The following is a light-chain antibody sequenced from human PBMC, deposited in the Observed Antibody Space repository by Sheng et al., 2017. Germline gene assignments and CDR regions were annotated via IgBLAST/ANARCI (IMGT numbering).Light chain of an antibody. CDR1: QNVNRN. Sequence: EIVMTQSPVTLSVSPGERATLSCRASQNVNRNLAWYQQKPGQAPRLLIYGASTRVTSIPARFSGSGSGTDFTLTISSLQAEDVAVYYCQQYYTTPLTFGGGTKVEIK. J-gene: IGKJ4*01. CDR2: GAS. V-gene: IGKV3-15*01. CDR3: QQYYTTPLT.